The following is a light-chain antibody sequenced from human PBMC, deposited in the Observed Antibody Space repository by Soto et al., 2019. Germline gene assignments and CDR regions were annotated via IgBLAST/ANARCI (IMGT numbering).Light chain of an antibody. V-gene: IGKV1-9*01. CDR3: QQLYTLPFT. Sequence: IQLTQSPSLLSASIGDRFTITCRSSHDISTFLAWYQQKPGKAPKLLIYEASTLQSGVPSRFSGSGSGTEFTLTISGLLPEDFAAYHCQQLYTLPFTFGQGTRLEIK. J-gene: IGKJ5*01. CDR1: HDISTF. CDR2: EAS.